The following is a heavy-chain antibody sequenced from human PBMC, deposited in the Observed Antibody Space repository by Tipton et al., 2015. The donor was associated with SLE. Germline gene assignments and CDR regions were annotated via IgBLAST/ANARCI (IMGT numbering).Heavy chain of an antibody. CDR1: GASFNGHH. D-gene: IGHD6-6*01. CDR2: INHRGSA. V-gene: IGHV4-34*01. J-gene: IGHJ5*02. Sequence: TLSLTCAVYGASFNGHHWSWIRRPPGKGLQWIAEINHRGSAKYDPSLKSRVTISIDTSKNQFSLRLTSVNAADTAIYYCARGGASSKWLDPWGQGTLVTVSS. CDR3: ARGGASSKWLDP.